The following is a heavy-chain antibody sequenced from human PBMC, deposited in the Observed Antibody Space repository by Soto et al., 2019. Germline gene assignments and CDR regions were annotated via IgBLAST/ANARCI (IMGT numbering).Heavy chain of an antibody. Sequence: EVQLAESGGGLVKPGGSLRLSCAASGFSISSYSMNWVRQAPGKGLEWVSSISTSSHHSQYADSVRGRFTISRDNAKNSLYLEMDSLRDEDTAVSHCVPDGVAIAATGYWGQGTLVSVSS. J-gene: IGHJ4*02. CDR2: ISTSSHHS. CDR1: GFSISSYS. CDR3: VPDGVAIAATGY. D-gene: IGHD2-15*01. V-gene: IGHV3-21*01.